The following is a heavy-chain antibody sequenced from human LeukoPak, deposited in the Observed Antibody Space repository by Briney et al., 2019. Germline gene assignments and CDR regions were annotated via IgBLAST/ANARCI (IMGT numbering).Heavy chain of an antibody. CDR1: GYSFSSYY. CDR3: ARENDYGNNWFDP. D-gene: IGHD4-17*01. J-gene: IGHJ5*02. Sequence: KPGASVKVSCKASGYSFSSYYMHWVRQAPGQGLEWMGIINPSGDSTTYAQKFQGRVTMTRDTSTRTVYMELSSLRSDDTAVHYCARENDYGNNWFDPWGQGTLVTVSS. CDR2: INPSGDST. V-gene: IGHV1-46*01.